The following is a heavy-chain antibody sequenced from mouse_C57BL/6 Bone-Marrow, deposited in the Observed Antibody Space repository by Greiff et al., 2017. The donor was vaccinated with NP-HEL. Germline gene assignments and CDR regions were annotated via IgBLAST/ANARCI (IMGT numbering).Heavy chain of an antibody. CDR1: GYTFTDYY. D-gene: IGHD2-5*01. CDR2: IYPGSGNT. Sequence: VQLQQSGAELVRPGASVKLSCKASGYTFTDYYINWVKQRPGQGLEWIARIYPGSGNTYYNEKFQGKATITADTSSNTAYLQLSSLTSEDTAIYYCAYSNYGEMDYWGQGTSVTVAS. J-gene: IGHJ4*01. V-gene: IGHV1-76*01. CDR3: AYSNYGEMDY.